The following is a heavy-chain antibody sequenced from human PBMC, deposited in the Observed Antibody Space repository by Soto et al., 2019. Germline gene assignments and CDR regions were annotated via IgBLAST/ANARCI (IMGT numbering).Heavy chain of an antibody. CDR3: AREAFEIAAAGTGYYGMDV. Sequence: SETLSLTCTVSGSSISSGDYYWSWIRQPPGKGLEWIGYIYYSGSTYYNPSLKSRVTISVDTSKNQFSLKLSSVTAEDTAVYYCAREAFEIAAAGTGYYGMDVWGQGTTVTVSS. CDR2: IYYSGST. D-gene: IGHD6-13*01. J-gene: IGHJ6*02. CDR1: GSSISSGDYY. V-gene: IGHV4-30-4*01.